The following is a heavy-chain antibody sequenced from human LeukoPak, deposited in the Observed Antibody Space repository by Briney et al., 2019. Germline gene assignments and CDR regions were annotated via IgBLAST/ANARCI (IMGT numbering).Heavy chain of an antibody. V-gene: IGHV3-21*01. Sequence: GGSLRLSCAASGYTFSSYSMNWVRQAPGKGLEWVSSISSSSSYIYYADSVKGRFTISRDNAKNSLYLQMNSLRAEDTAVYYCARGRGDPVFDYWGQGTLVTVSS. CDR3: ARGRGDPVFDY. D-gene: IGHD3-10*01. CDR2: ISSSSSYI. CDR1: GYTFSSYS. J-gene: IGHJ4*02.